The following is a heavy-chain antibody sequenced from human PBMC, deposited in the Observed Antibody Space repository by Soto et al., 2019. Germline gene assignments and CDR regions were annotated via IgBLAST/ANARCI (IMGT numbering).Heavy chain of an antibody. CDR2: IYRTGST. D-gene: IGHD1-7*01. CDR3: ASRDPGTSVDY. Sequence: GPGPGPPSETLYLTCAVSGGSFTSNNWWTWVRQPPGQGLEWIGEIYRTGSTNYNPSLKSRVTISLDKSENQFSLKVTSLTAADTAVYYCASRDPGTSVDYWGQGTLVTVSS. J-gene: IGHJ4*02. V-gene: IGHV4-4*02. CDR1: GGSFTSNNW.